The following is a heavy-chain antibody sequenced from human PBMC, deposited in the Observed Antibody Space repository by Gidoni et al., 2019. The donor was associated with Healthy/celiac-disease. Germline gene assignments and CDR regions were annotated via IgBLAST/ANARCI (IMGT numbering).Heavy chain of an antibody. D-gene: IGHD3-10*01. V-gene: IGHV3-23*01. CDR1: GFTFSSYA. Sequence: EVQLLESGGGLVQPGGSLRLSCAASGFTFSSYAMSWVRQAPGKGLEWVSAISGSGGSTYYADSVKGRFTISRDNSKNTLYLQMNSLRAEDTAVYYCAKVLPTIWFGELRGYGFDIWGQGTMVTVSS. CDR3: AKVLPTIWFGELRGYGFDI. J-gene: IGHJ3*02. CDR2: ISGSGGST.